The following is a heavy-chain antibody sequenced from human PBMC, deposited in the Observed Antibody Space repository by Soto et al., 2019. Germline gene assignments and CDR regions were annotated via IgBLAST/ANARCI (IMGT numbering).Heavy chain of an antibody. CDR1: GFTFSSYG. V-gene: IGHV3-30*18. D-gene: IGHD3-10*01. Sequence: QVQLVESGGGVVQPGRSLRLSCAASGFTFSSYGMHWVRQAPGKGLEWVAVISYDGSNKSYADSVKGRFTISRDNSKNTLYLQMNSLRAEDTAVYYCAKDVRGVAAPFDYWGQGTLVTVSS. CDR3: AKDVRGVAAPFDY. CDR2: ISYDGSNK. J-gene: IGHJ4*02.